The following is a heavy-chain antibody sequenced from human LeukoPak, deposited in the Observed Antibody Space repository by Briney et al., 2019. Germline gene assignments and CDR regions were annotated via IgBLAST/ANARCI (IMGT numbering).Heavy chain of an antibody. Sequence: DSVKVSCKASGYTFTSYDINWVRQATGQGLEWMGWMNPNSGNTGYAQKFQGRVTMTRNTSISTAYMELSSLRSEDTAVYHCARSRNPYYDSSGYPEPNFDYWSQGTLVTVSS. V-gene: IGHV1-8*01. CDR1: GYTFTSYD. D-gene: IGHD3-22*01. CDR3: ARSRNPYYDSSGYPEPNFDY. CDR2: MNPNSGNT. J-gene: IGHJ4*02.